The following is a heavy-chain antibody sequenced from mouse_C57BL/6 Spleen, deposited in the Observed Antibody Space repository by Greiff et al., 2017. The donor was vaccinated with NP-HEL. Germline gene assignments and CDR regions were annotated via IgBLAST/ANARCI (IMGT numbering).Heavy chain of an antibody. CDR1: GYTFTSYW. D-gene: IGHD1-1*01. J-gene: IGHJ4*01. Sequence: QVQLQQPGAELVKPGASVKLSCKASGYTFTSYWMQWVKQRPGQGLEWIGEIDPSDSYTNYNQKLKGKATLTVDTSSSTAYMQLSSLTSEDSAVYYCARYSGSSYGGYAMDYWGQGTSVTVSS. V-gene: IGHV1-50*01. CDR3: ARYSGSSYGGYAMDY. CDR2: IDPSDSYT.